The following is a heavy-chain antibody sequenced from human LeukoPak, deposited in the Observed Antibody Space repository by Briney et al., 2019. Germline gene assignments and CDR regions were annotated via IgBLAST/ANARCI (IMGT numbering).Heavy chain of an antibody. J-gene: IGHJ4*02. Sequence: ASVKVSCKASGYTFTSYYMQWVRQAPRQGLEWMGIINPSGGSTSYAQKFQGRVTMTRDTSTSTVYMELSSLRSEDTAVYYCAREGNGADFDYWGQGTLVTVSS. D-gene: IGHD1-26*01. CDR1: GYTFTSYY. CDR2: INPSGGST. V-gene: IGHV1-46*01. CDR3: AREGNGADFDY.